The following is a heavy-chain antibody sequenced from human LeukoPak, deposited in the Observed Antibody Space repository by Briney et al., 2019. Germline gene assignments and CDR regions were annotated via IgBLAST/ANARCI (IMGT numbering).Heavy chain of an antibody. D-gene: IGHD2-21*01. J-gene: IGHJ3*02. V-gene: IGHV3-53*01. CDR2: IYSGGST. CDR3: ARDSGGDCYYAFDI. Sequence: GGSLRLSCAASGFTVSSNYMSWVRQAPGKGLEWVSVIYSGGSTYYADSVKGRFTVSRDNSKNTLYLQMNSLRAEDTAVYYCARDSGGDCYYAFDIWGQGTMVTVSS. CDR1: GFTVSSNY.